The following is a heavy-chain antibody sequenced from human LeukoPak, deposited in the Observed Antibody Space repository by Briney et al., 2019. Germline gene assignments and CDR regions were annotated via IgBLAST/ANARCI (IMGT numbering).Heavy chain of an antibody. J-gene: IGHJ4*02. CDR2: IYYSGST. CDR3: ASHQPDGDYFDY. CDR1: GGSISSYY. D-gene: IGHD2-2*01. V-gene: IGHV4-59*01. Sequence: SETLSLTCTVSGGSISSYYWSWIRQPPGKGLEWIGYIYYSGSTNYNPSPKSRVTISVDTSKNQFSLKLSSVTAADTAVYYCASHQPDGDYFDYWGQGTLVTVSS.